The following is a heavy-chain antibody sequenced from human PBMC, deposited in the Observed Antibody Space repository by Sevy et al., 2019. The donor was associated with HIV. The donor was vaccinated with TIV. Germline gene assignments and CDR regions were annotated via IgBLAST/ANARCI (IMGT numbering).Heavy chain of an antibody. CDR1: GFTFSSYS. V-gene: IGHV3-48*01. D-gene: IGHD4-4*01. J-gene: IGHJ6*02. Sequence: GGSLRLSCAASGFTFSSYSMNWVRQAPGKGLEWVSYISSSSTIYYADSVKGRFTISRDNAKNSLYLQMNSLRAEDTAVYYCARGGNSNEFYYYYGMDVWGQGTTVTVSS. CDR2: ISSSSTI. CDR3: ARGGNSNEFYYYYGMDV.